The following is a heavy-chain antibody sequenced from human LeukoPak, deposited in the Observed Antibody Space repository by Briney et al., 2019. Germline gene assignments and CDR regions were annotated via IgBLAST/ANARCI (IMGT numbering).Heavy chain of an antibody. CDR1: GFTFNKYG. V-gene: IGHV3-23*01. CDR3: AKRDYFASGRPFDT. Sequence: GGSLRLSCAASGFTFNKYGMHWVGQAPGKGLEWVSAITDSGGATYYADSAKGRFTISRDNSKNTLSLQMNSLRAEDTAVYYCAKRDYFASGRPFDTWGQGTLVTVSS. J-gene: IGHJ5*02. D-gene: IGHD3-10*01. CDR2: ITDSGGAT.